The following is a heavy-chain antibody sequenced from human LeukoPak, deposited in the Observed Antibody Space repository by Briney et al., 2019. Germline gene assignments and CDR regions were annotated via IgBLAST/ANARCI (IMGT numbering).Heavy chain of an antibody. Sequence: PGGSLRLSCAASGFTFSSYAMHWVRQAPGKGLEYVSAISSNGGSTYYANSVKGRFTISRDNSKNTLYLQMGNLRAEDMAVYYCARISTGGADYWGQGTLVTVSS. CDR1: GFTFSSYA. D-gene: IGHD2-21*01. J-gene: IGHJ4*02. CDR3: ARISTGGADY. CDR2: ISSNGGST. V-gene: IGHV3-64*01.